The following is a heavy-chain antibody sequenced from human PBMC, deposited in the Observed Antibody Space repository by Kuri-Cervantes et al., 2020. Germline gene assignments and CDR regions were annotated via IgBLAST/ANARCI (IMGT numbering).Heavy chain of an antibody. CDR3: ARDSEYSYRLYYFNY. D-gene: IGHD5-18*01. CDR1: GFTFSSYG. CDR2: ISYDGSNK. Sequence: GESLKISCAASGFTFSSYGMHWVRQAPGKGLEWVAVISYDGSNKYYADSVKGRFTISRDNSKNTLYLQMNSLRAEDTAVYYCARDSEYSYRLYYFNYWGQGTLVTVSS. V-gene: IGHV3-30*03. J-gene: IGHJ4*02.